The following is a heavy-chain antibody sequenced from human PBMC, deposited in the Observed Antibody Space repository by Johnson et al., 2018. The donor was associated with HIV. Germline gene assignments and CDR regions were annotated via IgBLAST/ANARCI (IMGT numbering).Heavy chain of an antibody. V-gene: IGHV3-30*02. Sequence: QVQLVESGGGVVQPGGSLRLSCAASGFTFSSYGMHWVRQAPGKGLEWVAFIRYDGSNNYYADSVKGRFTISRDNSKNTLYLQMNSLRAEDTAVYYCAKDLGDFWSGYYFDIWGQGTMVTVSS. CDR3: AKDLGDFWSGYYFDI. J-gene: IGHJ3*02. CDR1: GFTFSSYG. D-gene: IGHD3-3*01. CDR2: IRYDGSNN.